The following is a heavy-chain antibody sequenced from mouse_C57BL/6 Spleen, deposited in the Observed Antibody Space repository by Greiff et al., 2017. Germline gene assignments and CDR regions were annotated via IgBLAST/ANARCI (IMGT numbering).Heavy chain of an antibody. Sequence: EVQGVESGGGLVKPGGSLKLSCAASGFTFSSYAMSWVRQTPEKRLEWVATISDGGSYTYYPDNVKGRFTISRDNAKNNLYLQLSHLTSEDTAMYYCARERFDYWGQGTTLTVSS. V-gene: IGHV5-4*01. CDR2: ISDGGSYT. CDR1: GFTFSSYA. CDR3: ARERFDY. J-gene: IGHJ2*01.